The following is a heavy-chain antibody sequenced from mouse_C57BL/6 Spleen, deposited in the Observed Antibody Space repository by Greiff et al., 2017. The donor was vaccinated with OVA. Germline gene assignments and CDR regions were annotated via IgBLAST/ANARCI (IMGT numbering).Heavy chain of an antibody. J-gene: IGHJ3*01. D-gene: IGHD1-1*01. CDR1: GFTFSSYA. CDR2: ISSGGDYI. Sequence: EVQLVESGEGLVKPGGSLKLSCAASGFTFSSYAMSWVRQTPEKRLEWVAYISSGGDYIYYADTVKGRFTISRDNARNTLYLQMSSLKSEDTAMYYCTRDGDYYGSSYSAYWGQGTLVTVSA. V-gene: IGHV5-9-1*02. CDR3: TRDGDYYGSSYSAY.